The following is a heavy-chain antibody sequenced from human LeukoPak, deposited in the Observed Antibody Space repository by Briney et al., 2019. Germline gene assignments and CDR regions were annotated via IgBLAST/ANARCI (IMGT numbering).Heavy chain of an antibody. J-gene: IGHJ4*02. CDR3: ASGGGMDIVVVVAATRFDY. CDR1: GGSFSGSY. V-gene: IGHV4-34*01. Sequence: PSETLSLTCAVYGGSFSGSYWSWIRQPPGKGLEWIGEINHSGSTNYNPSLKSRVTISVDTSKNQFSLKLSSVTAADTAVYYCASGGGMDIVVVVAATRFDYWGQGTLVTVSS. CDR2: INHSGST. D-gene: IGHD2-15*01.